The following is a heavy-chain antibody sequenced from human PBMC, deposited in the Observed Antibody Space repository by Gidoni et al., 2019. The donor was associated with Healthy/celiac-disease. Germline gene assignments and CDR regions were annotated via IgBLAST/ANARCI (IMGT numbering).Heavy chain of an antibody. CDR2: INHSGST. V-gene: IGHV4-34*01. D-gene: IGHD3-22*01. CDR1: GGSFRGYY. Sequence: QVQLQQWGAGLLKPSETLSLTCAVYGGSFRGYYWSWIRQPPGKGLEWIGEINHSGSTNYNPSLKSRVTISVDTFKNQFSLKLSSVTAADTAVYYCARDTYYYDSSGYSYFDYWGQGTLVTVSS. J-gene: IGHJ4*02. CDR3: ARDTYYYDSSGYSYFDY.